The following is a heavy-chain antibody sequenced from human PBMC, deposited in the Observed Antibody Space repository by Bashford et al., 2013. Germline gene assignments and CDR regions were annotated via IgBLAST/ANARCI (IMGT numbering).Heavy chain of an antibody. D-gene: IGHD1-26*01. Sequence: SVKVSCKASGYTFSVLLFTLGADRLLDKALSGWDGXTYLTWCXKYAEXFQGRVTMTRDTSISTAYMELSSLRSDDTAVYFCARDGPVVGVWNAFDVWGQGTVVTVSS. J-gene: IGHJ3*01. CDR2: XTYLTWCX. CDR3: ARDGPVVGVWNAFDV. CDR1: GYTFSVLL. V-gene: IGHV1-2*02.